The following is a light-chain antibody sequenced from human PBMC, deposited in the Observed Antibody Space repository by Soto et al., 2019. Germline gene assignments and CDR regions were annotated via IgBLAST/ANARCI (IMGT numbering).Light chain of an antibody. CDR3: QQYGNWPLT. CDR1: QSVSGD. Sequence: ETVMTQSPATLSVSPGERTTLSCRASQSVSGDLAWYQQTPGQAPMLLIYGASTRATGIPARFSGSGSGTEFTLTISSLQSEDFAVYYCQQYGNWPLTFGQGTRLEIK. J-gene: IGKJ5*01. V-gene: IGKV3-15*01. CDR2: GAS.